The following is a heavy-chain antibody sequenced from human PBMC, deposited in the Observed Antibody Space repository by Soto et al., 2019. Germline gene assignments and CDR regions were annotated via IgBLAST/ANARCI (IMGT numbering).Heavy chain of an antibody. D-gene: IGHD6-19*01. CDR1: GFTFSSYG. J-gene: IGHJ5*02. CDR3: ARDGALGTAVAGTGWFDP. Sequence: LRLSCAASGFTFSSYGMHWVRQAPGKGLEWVAVRSYDGSNKYYADSVKCRFTISRDNSKDTLYLQMNSLRAEDTAVYYCARDGALGTAVAGTGWFDPWGQGILVTVSS. V-gene: IGHV3-30*03. CDR2: RSYDGSNK.